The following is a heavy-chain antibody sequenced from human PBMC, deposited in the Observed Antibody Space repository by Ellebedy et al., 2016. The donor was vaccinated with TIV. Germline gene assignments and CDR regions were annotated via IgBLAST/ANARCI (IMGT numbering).Heavy chain of an antibody. CDR2: INHSGST. D-gene: IGHD3-16*01. Sequence: SETLSLXXAVYGASFSGYYWSWIRQPPGKGLEWIGEINHSGSTNYNPSLKSRVTISVDTSKNQFSLKLSSVTAADTAVYYCARVNALGYYFDYWGQGTLVTVSS. CDR1: GASFSGYY. J-gene: IGHJ4*02. V-gene: IGHV4-34*01. CDR3: ARVNALGYYFDY.